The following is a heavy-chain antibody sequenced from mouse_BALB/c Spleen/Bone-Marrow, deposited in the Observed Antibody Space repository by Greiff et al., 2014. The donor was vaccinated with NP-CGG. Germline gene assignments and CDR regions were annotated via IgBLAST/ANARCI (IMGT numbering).Heavy chain of an antibody. D-gene: IGHD1-2*01. J-gene: IGHJ2*01. CDR1: GFGFSSSD. CDR3: ATHYYGRFDY. V-gene: IGHV5-12-1*01. Sequence: EVNLVESGGGLVKPGGSLKLSCAASGFGFSSSDMSWVRQTPEKRLEWVAYISSGGGSTYYPGTVKGRFTISRDNAKNTLYLQMSSLKSEDTAMYYCATHYYGRFDYWGQGTTLTVSS. CDR2: ISSGGGST.